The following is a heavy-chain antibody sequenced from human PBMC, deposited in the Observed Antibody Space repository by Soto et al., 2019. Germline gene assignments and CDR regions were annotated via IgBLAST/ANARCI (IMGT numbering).Heavy chain of an antibody. J-gene: IGHJ6*02. CDR2: INHSGST. Sequence: KTSETLSLTCAVYGGSFSGYYWSWIRQPPGKGLEWIGEINHSGSTNYNPSLKSRVTISVDTSKNQFSLKLSSVTAADTAVYYCARDSYDILTGYPRFHYYYGMDVWGQGTTVTVS. CDR3: ARDSYDILTGYPRFHYYYGMDV. D-gene: IGHD3-9*01. CDR1: GGSFSGYY. V-gene: IGHV4-34*01.